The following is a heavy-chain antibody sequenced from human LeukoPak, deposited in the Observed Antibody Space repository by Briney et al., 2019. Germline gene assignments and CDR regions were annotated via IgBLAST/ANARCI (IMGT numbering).Heavy chain of an antibody. CDR1: GGSINSYY. J-gene: IGHJ4*02. Sequence: PSETLSLTCTVSGGSINSYYWTWIRQSAGKGLEWIGRMYSSGSTNYNPSLKSRVSMSVDTSKNQFSVKLTCVTAADTAVYYCARGGKATVVTMWGQGILVTVSS. D-gene: IGHD4-23*01. V-gene: IGHV4-4*07. CDR3: ARGGKATVVTM. CDR2: MYSSGST.